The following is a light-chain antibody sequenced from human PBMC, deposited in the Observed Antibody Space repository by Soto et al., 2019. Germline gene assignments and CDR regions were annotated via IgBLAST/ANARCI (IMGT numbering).Light chain of an antibody. Sequence: EIVLTQSPATLSLSPGERATLSCRASQSISGNLAWYQQKPGQAPRLLIYDASDRATGIPARFSGSGSGTDFTLTISSLEPEDSAFYYCQQRDNWPQTFGQGTKVDIK. CDR3: QQRDNWPQT. J-gene: IGKJ1*01. V-gene: IGKV3-11*01. CDR2: DAS. CDR1: QSISGN.